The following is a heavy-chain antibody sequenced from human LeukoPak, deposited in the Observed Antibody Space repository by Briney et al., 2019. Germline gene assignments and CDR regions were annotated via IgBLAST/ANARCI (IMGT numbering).Heavy chain of an antibody. J-gene: IGHJ5*02. CDR3: ARGYYYGSGSYSGGWFDP. D-gene: IGHD3-10*01. CDR2: ISYDGSNK. CDR1: GFTFSSYA. Sequence: PGGSLRLSCAASGFTFSSYAMHWVRQAPGKGLEWVAVISYDGSNKYYADSVKGRFTISRDNSKNTLYLQMNSLRAEDTAAYYCARGYYYGSGSYSGGWFDPWGQGTLVTVSS. V-gene: IGHV3-30*04.